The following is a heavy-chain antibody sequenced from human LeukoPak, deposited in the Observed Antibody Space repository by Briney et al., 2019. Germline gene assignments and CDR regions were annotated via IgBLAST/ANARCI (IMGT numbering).Heavy chain of an antibody. D-gene: IGHD2-2*01. Sequence: SETLSLTCTVSGGSISSSSYYWGWIRKPPGKGREWIGSIYYSGSTYYNPSLKSRVTISVDTSKKQFSLKLSSVTAADTAVYYCARGSSTTPSWFDRWGQGTLVTVSS. CDR3: ARGSSTTPSWFDR. CDR2: IYYSGST. V-gene: IGHV4-39*01. J-gene: IGHJ5*02. CDR1: GGSISSSSYY.